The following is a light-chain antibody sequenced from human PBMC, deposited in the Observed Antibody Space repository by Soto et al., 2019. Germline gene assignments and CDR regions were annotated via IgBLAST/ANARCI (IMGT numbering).Light chain of an antibody. Sequence: QTVVTQEPSLTVSPGGTVTLTCASSTGAVTSGHYPNWFQQKPGQAPRALIFNTNNKHSWTPARFSGSLLGAKAALTLSGVQPEDEADYYCLLYYGDGQVVFGGVTKLTVL. CDR3: LLYYGDGQVV. J-gene: IGLJ2*01. V-gene: IGLV7-43*01. CDR2: NTN. CDR1: TGAVTSGHY.